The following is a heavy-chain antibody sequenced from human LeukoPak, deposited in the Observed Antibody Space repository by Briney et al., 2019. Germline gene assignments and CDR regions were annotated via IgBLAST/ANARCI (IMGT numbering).Heavy chain of an antibody. V-gene: IGHV3-30*18. J-gene: IGHJ2*01. CDR1: GFTLSSFG. CDR2: ISDDGSNT. D-gene: IGHD5-18*01. CDR3: AKDADTATIIYWYFDL. Sequence: GRSLRLSCTASGFTLSSFGMHWVRQAPGEGLEWVAVISDDGSNTYYADSVKGRFTISRDNSKNTLYLQLNSLRTEDTAVYYCAKDADTATIIYWYFDLWGRGTLATVSS.